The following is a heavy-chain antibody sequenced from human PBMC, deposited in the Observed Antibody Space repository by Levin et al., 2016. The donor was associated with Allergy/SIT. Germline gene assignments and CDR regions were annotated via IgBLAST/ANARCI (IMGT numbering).Heavy chain of an antibody. Sequence: RQAPGKGLEWIGYIYYTGSTYFDPSLKSRLTISLDTSKNQFSLKLSSVTAADTAMYYCVAQNVQYTEYFLHWGQGSLVTVSS. D-gene: IGHD4-11*01. CDR2: IYYTGST. V-gene: IGHV4-31*02. J-gene: IGHJ1*01. CDR3: VAQNVQYTEYFLH.